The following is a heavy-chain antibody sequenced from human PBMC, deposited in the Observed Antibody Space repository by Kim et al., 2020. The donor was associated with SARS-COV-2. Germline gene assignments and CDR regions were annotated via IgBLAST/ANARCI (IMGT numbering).Heavy chain of an antibody. J-gene: IGHJ4*02. V-gene: IGHV4-59*09. D-gene: IGHD6-13*01. CDR3: ARGIAAAAPTDY. Sequence: NYTPALKGRVTISVDTSKNQFSLKLSSVTAADTAVYYCARGIAAAAPTDYWGQGTLVTVSS.